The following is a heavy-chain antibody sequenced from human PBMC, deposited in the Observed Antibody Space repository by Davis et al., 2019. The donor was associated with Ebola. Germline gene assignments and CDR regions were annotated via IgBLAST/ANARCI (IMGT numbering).Heavy chain of an antibody. D-gene: IGHD6-6*01. CDR3: ASLRLDEYSSSSFQEPYYYYYMDV. CDR2: INHSGST. Sequence: PSETLSLTCAVYGGSFSGYYWSWIRQPPGKGLEWIGEINHSGSTNYNPSLKSRVTISVDTSKNQFSLKLSSVTAADTAVYYCASLRLDEYSSSSFQEPYYYYYMDVWGKGTTVTVSS. J-gene: IGHJ6*03. V-gene: IGHV4-34*01. CDR1: GGSFSGYY.